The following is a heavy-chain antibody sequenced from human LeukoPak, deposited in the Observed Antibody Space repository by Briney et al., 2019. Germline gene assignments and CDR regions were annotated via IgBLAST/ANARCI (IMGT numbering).Heavy chain of an antibody. CDR3: ARDRGYGAYFGY. V-gene: IGHV3-74*01. Sequence: GGSLRLSCAASGFTFSSYWMHWVRQAPGKGLVWVSRINSDGSSTSYANSVKGRFTISRDNAKNTLYLQMNSLRAEDTAVYYCARDRGYGAYFGYWGQGTLVTVSS. CDR2: INSDGSST. J-gene: IGHJ4*02. D-gene: IGHD4-17*01. CDR1: GFTFSSYW.